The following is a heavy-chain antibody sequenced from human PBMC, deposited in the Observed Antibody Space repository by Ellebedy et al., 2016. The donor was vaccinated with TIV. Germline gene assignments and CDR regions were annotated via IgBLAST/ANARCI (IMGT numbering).Heavy chain of an antibody. CDR2: IDWDDDK. V-gene: IGHV2-70*01. D-gene: IGHD3-10*01. CDR3: ARTSCRPGSGSYYTWYFDL. CDR1: GFSLSTSGMC. Sequence: SGPTLVKPTQTLTLTCTFSGFSLSTSGMCVSWIRQPPGKALEWLALIDWDDDKYYSTSLKTRLTISKDTSKNQVVLTMTNMDPVDTATYYCARTSCRPGSGSYYTWYFDLWGRGTLVTVSS. J-gene: IGHJ2*01.